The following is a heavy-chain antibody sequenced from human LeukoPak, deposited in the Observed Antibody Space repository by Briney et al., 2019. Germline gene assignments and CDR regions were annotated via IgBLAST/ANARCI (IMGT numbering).Heavy chain of an antibody. Sequence: GGSLKLSCAASGFTFSGYSMNWVRQAPGKGLKWVSSVTASGTLKYYADSVAGRFTISRDSAQNSVSLQMNSLKAEDTAVYYCARGTGNSFDRWGQGILVTVSS. V-gene: IGHV3-21*01. J-gene: IGHJ4*02. D-gene: IGHD3-9*01. CDR3: ARGTGNSFDR. CDR1: GFTFSGYS. CDR2: VTASGTLK.